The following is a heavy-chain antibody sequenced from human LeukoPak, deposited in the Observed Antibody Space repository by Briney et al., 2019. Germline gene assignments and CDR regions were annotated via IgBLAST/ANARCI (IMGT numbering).Heavy chain of an antibody. CDR3: ASSGITVTTSYFYYMDV. V-gene: IGHV3-74*01. Sequence: GGSLRLSCAASGFSFSRYWMFWVRQAPGKGLGLVSRINSDGTTTNYADSVKGRFTISRDNAKNTLSLQLNSLRAEDTAVYYCASSGITVTTSYFYYMDVWGKGTTVTVP. J-gene: IGHJ6*03. CDR2: INSDGTTT. CDR1: GFSFSRYW. D-gene: IGHD4-17*01.